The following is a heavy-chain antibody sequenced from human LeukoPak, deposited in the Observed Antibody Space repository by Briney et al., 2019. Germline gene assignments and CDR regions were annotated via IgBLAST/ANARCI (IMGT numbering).Heavy chain of an antibody. J-gene: IGHJ3*02. CDR2: IYYSGST. Sequence: SETLSLTCTVSGGSISSYYWSWIRPPPGKGLEWIGYIYYSGSTNYNPSLKSRVNISVDTSKNQFSLKLSSVTAADTAVYYCARSRLIAAAGTGYYDAFDIWGQGTMVTVSS. CDR1: GGSISSYY. D-gene: IGHD6-13*01. V-gene: IGHV4-59*08. CDR3: ARSRLIAAAGTGYYDAFDI.